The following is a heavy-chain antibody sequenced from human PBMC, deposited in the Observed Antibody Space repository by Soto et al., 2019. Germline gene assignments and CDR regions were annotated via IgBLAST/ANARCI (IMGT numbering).Heavy chain of an antibody. V-gene: IGHV4-30-4*01. J-gene: IGHJ6*02. D-gene: IGHD1-1*01. CDR1: GGSISSGDYH. CDR3: ARVGELENYYYYGMDV. Sequence: PSETLSLTCTVSGGSISSGDYHWSWIRQPPGKGLEWIGYIYYSGSTYYNPSLKSRVTISVDTSKNQFSLKLSSVTAADTAVYYCARVGELENYYYYGMDVWGQGTTVTVSS. CDR2: IYYSGST.